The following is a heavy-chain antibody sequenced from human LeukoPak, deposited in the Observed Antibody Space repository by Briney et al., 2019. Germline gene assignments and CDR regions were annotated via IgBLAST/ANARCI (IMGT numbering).Heavy chain of an antibody. CDR3: AIQWELDHFHY. V-gene: IGHV4-39*01. Sequence: SETLSLTCTVSGGSISSSSYYWGWIRQPPGKGLEWIGSIYYSGSTYYNPSLKSRVTISVDTSKNQFSLKLSSVTAADTAVYYCAIQWELDHFHYWDQGTLVTVSS. CDR2: IYYSGST. D-gene: IGHD1-26*01. J-gene: IGHJ4*02. CDR1: GGSISSSSYY.